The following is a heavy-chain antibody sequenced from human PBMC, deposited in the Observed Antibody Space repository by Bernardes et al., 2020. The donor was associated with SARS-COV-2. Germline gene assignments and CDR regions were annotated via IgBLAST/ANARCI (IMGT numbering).Heavy chain of an antibody. CDR1: GYTFTAYY. J-gene: IGHJ6*04. D-gene: IGHD1-26*01. CDR3: AIIMVGPTNYYYYYGMDV. Sequence: ASVKVSCKASGYTFTAYYISWVRQATGHGLAWMGWITPHSGNTGYAPKFPGRVTMTRDTSISTAYMELSSLTSDDTAVYFCAIIMVGPTNYYYYYGMDVWGEGTTVTVST. CDR2: ITPHSGNT. V-gene: IGHV1-8*01.